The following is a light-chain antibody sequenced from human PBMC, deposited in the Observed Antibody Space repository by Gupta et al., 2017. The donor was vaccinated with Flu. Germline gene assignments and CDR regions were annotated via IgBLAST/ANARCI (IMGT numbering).Light chain of an antibody. Sequence: GDRVTITCRASQGISSHLAWYQQKPGKAPKLLIHTASTLQSGVPSRFSGSGSGTEFTLTITSLQPEDCTTYYCQQRNSYPITFGQGTRLEIK. CDR3: QQRNSYPIT. J-gene: IGKJ5*01. CDR1: QGISSH. CDR2: TAS. V-gene: IGKV1-9*01.